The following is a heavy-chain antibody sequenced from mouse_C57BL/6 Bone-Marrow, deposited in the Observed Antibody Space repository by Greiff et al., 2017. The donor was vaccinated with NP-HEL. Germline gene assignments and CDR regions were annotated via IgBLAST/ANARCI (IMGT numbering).Heavy chain of an antibody. J-gene: IGHJ2*01. V-gene: IGHV5-4*01. CDR2: ISDGGSYT. Sequence: EVMLVESGGGLVKPGGSLKLSCAASGFTFSSYAMSWVRQTPEKRLEWVATISDGGSYTYYPDNVKGRFTISRDNAKNNLYLQMSHLKSEDTAMYYCARDVLLRSGDYWGQGTTLTVSS. CDR3: ARDVLLRSGDY. D-gene: IGHD1-1*01. CDR1: GFTFSSYA.